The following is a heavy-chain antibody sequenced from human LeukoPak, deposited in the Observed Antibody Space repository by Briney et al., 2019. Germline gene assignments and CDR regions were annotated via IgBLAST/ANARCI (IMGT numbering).Heavy chain of an antibody. CDR3: ARLGGTTATPFDY. J-gene: IGHJ4*02. Sequence: GASVKVSCKASGGTFSSYAISWVRQAPGQGLEWMGRIIPIFGTANYAQKFQGRVTITTDESTSTAYMELSSLRSEDTAVYYCARLGGTTATPFDYWGQGTLVTVSS. CDR2: IIPIFGTA. CDR1: GGTFSSYA. V-gene: IGHV1-69*05. D-gene: IGHD4-17*01.